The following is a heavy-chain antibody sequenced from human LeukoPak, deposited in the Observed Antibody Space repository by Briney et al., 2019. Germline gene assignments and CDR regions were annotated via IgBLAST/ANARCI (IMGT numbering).Heavy chain of an antibody. D-gene: IGHD4-17*01. CDR2: IKKDGSST. J-gene: IGHJ4*02. Sequence: GGSLRLSCAASGFTFSSYWMHWVRQAPGKGLVWVSRIKKDGSSTTYADSVKGRFTISRDNAKNTLYLQMNSLRAEDTAVYYCTRTSELTVTTHYWGQGALVTVSS. CDR1: GFTFSSYW. V-gene: IGHV3-74*01. CDR3: TRTSELTVTTHY.